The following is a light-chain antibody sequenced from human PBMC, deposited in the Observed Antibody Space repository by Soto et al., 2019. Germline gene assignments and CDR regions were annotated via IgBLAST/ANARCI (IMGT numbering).Light chain of an antibody. J-gene: IGLJ2*01. CDR2: GVN. CDR3: NSYVVTGAQVI. Sequence: QSALTQPASVSGSPGQSISISCTGTDSDIGGYDYVSWYQQHPGKAPQLIISGVNNRPSGVSNRFSGSKSGSTASLTISGLQPEDEAYYYCNSYVVTGAQVIFGGGTKLTVL. CDR1: DSDIGGYDY. V-gene: IGLV2-14*03.